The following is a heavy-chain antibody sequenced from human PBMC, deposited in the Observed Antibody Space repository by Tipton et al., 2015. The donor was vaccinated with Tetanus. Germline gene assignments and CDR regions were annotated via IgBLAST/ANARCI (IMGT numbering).Heavy chain of an antibody. D-gene: IGHD3-10*01. CDR3: ARHLYGYWFDP. V-gene: IGHV4-39*02. CDR2: IYFKGDT. J-gene: IGHJ5*02. CDR1: GGSISDKKYY. Sequence: TLSLTCTVSGGSISDKKYYWGWIRQPPGKGLEWIASIYFKGDTYYNPSLKSRVTIDVDTSQNLFSVSLTSVTAADTAVYYCARHLYGYWFDPWGQGAPVTVSS.